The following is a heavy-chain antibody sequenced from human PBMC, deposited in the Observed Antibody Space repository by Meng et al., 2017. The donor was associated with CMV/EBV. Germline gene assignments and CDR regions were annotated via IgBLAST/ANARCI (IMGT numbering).Heavy chain of an antibody. CDR3: AGRYCSSTSCYTYGYGAFDI. D-gene: IGHD2-2*02. CDR2: IIPILGIA. J-gene: IGHJ3*02. V-gene: IGHV1-69*10. CDR1: GGTFSSYA. Sequence: SVKVSCKASGGTFSSYAISWVRQAPGQGLEWMGGIIPILGIANYAQKFQGRVTITADKSTSTAYMELSSLRSEDTAVYYCAGRYCSSTSCYTYGYGAFDIWGQGTMVTVSS.